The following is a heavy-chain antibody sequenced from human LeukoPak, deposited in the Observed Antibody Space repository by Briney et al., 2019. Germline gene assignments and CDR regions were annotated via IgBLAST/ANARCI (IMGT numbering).Heavy chain of an antibody. CDR3: AKGGASVTRYVDY. CDR1: GFTFSSYG. Sequence: GGSLRLSCAAPGFTFSSYGMHWVRQAPGKGLEWVAFIRYDGSNKYYVDSVKGRFTISRDNSQNTLYLQMNSLRPEDTAVYYCAKGGASVTRYVDYWGQGTLVTVSS. D-gene: IGHD4-17*01. CDR2: IRYDGSNK. V-gene: IGHV3-30*02. J-gene: IGHJ4*02.